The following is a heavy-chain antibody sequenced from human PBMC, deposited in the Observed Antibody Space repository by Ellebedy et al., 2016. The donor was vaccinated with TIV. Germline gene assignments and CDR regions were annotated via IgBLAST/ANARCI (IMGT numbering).Heavy chain of an antibody. D-gene: IGHD2-15*01. CDR2: IKQDGSEK. J-gene: IGHJ4*02. Sequence: GGSLRLXXAASGFSFNTYWMSWVRQAPGKGLEWVANIKQDGSEKYYVDSVKGRFTISRDNAKNSLYLQMNSLRAEDTAVYYCARFGLPIMGMRMVAATPADYWGQGTLVTVSS. V-gene: IGHV3-7*01. CDR3: ARFGLPIMGMRMVAATPADY. CDR1: GFSFNTYW.